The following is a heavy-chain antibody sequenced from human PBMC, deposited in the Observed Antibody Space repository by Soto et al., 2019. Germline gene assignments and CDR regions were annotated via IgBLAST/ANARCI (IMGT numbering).Heavy chain of an antibody. J-gene: IGHJ4*02. CDR1: GDTFTTSA. D-gene: IGHD6-19*01. CDR3: ARGLEYTTGWHDFDY. V-gene: IGHV1-69*01. CDR2: IVPIFGPD. Sequence: QVRLVQPGPEVRQPGFSVKVSCKASGDTFTTSAISWVRQAPGQGLEWMGGIVPIFGPDKYAPKFQGRVTISADESTNTLYVELSSLKSADTAVYYCARGLEYTTGWHDFDYWGQGTLVTVSS.